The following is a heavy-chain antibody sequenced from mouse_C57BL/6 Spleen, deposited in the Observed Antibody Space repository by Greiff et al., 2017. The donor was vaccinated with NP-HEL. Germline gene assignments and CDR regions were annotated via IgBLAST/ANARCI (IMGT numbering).Heavy chain of an antibody. CDR3: ASDCYGSVYAMDY. D-gene: IGHD1-1*01. CDR2: INPSSGYT. Sequence: QVQLQQSGAELARPGASVKMSCKASGYTFTSYTMHWVKQRPGQGLEWIGYINPSSGYTKYNQKFKDKATLTADKSSSTAYMQLSSLTSEDSAVYYCASDCYGSVYAMDYWGQGTSVTVSS. V-gene: IGHV1-4*01. CDR1: GYTFTSYT. J-gene: IGHJ4*01.